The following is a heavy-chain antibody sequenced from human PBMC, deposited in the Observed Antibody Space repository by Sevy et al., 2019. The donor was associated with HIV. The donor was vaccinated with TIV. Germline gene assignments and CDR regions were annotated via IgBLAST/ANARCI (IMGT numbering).Heavy chain of an antibody. D-gene: IGHD2-8*01. Sequence: GGSLRLSCAASGFTFSKYSMSWVRQPPGKGLEWVSTLSFGCGEINYADSVKGRFTISRDNSKSSVYLQMNNLRPEDTVGDYGAREGCTKPHDYWGQGTLVTVSS. J-gene: IGHJ4*02. V-gene: IGHV3-23*01. CDR1: GFTFSKYS. CDR3: AREGCTKPHDY. CDR2: LSFGCGEI.